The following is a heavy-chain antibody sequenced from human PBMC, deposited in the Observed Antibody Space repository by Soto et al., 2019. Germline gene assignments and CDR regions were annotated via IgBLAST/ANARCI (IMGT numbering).Heavy chain of an antibody. CDR1: GGSISSYY. D-gene: IGHD3-16*02. CDR2: IYYSGST. CDR3: ARAPIMITFGGVIAPDAKFDY. J-gene: IGHJ4*02. Sequence: QVQLQESGPGLVKPSETLSLTCTVSGGSISSYYWSWIQQPPGKGLEWIGYIYYSGSTNYNPSLKSRVTISVDTSKNQFSLKLSSVTAADTAVYYCARAPIMITFGGVIAPDAKFDYWGQGTLVTVSS. V-gene: IGHV4-59*01.